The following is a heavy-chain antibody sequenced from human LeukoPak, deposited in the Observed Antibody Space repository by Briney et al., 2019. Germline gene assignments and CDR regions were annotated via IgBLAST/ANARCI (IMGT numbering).Heavy chain of an antibody. J-gene: IGHJ6*02. CDR2: ISSSSSYI. D-gene: IGHD5-18*01. CDR3: ARENVDTATDYYYYGMDV. Sequence: GGSLRLSCAASGFTFSSYSMNWVRQAPGKGLEWVSSISSSSSYIYYADSVKGRFTISRDNAKNSLYLQMNSLRAEDTAVYYCARENVDTATDYYYYGMDVWAKGPRSPSP. V-gene: IGHV3-21*01. CDR1: GFTFSSYS.